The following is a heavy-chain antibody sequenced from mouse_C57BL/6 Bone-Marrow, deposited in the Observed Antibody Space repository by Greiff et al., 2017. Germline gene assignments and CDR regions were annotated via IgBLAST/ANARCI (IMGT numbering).Heavy chain of an antibody. Sequence: QVHVKQSGAELVKPGASVKISCKASGYAFSSYWMNWVKQRPGKGLEWIGQIYPGDGDTNYNGKFKGKATLTADKSSSTAYMQLSSLTSEDSAVYFCARDDGYYDDYWGQGTTRTVSS. CDR3: ARDDGYYDDY. CDR2: IYPGDGDT. D-gene: IGHD2-3*01. CDR1: GYAFSSYW. V-gene: IGHV1-80*01. J-gene: IGHJ2*01.